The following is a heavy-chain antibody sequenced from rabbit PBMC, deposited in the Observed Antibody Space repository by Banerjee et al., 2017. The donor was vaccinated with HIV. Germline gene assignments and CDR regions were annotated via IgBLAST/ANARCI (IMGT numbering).Heavy chain of an antibody. CDR1: GFSFSSYW. CDR2: IYAGSSGST. CDR3: ARTYGIYAGDGYSL. V-gene: IGHV1S45*01. D-gene: IGHD8-1*01. J-gene: IGHJ4*01. Sequence: QEQLVESGGDLVKPGASLTLTCTASGFSFSSYWIYWVRQAPGKGLEWIGCIYAGSSGSTYYASWAKGRFTISKTSSTTVTLQMTSLTAADTATYFCARTYGIYAGDGYSLWGPGTLVTVS.